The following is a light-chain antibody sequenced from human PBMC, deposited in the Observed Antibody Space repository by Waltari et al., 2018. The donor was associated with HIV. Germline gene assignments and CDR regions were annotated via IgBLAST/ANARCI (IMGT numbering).Light chain of an antibody. CDR3: QQGSNSVT. CDR2: DAS. CDR1: QSVSSS. Sequence: EIVLTQSPATLSLSPGDRATLSCRASQSVSSSLAWYQQKPGQAPRLLIYDASGRTTGLPARFSGSGSGTDFTLTISSLEPEDFAVYFCQQGSNSVTFGGGTKLDMK. J-gene: IGKJ4*01. V-gene: IGKV3-11*01.